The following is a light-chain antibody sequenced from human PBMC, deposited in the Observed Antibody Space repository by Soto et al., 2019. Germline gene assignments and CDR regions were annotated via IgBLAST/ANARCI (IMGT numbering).Light chain of an antibody. J-gene: IGKJ3*01. V-gene: IGKV3-11*01. CDR3: QQRSNWRFT. CDR2: DAS. CDR1: QSVSSY. Sequence: EIVLTQSPATLSLSPGERATLSCGASQSVSSYLAWYQQKPGQAPRLLIYDASNRATGIPARFSGSGSGTVLTLTISSLEPEVFAVYYCQQRSNWRFTFGPGTKVDIK.